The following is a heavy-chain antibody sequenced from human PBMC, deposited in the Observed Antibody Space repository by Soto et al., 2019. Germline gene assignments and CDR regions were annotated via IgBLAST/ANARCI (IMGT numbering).Heavy chain of an antibody. CDR1: GFTFDDYA. J-gene: IGHJ6*03. CDR3: AKGLSRYYYYYMDV. CDR2: ISWNSGSI. Sequence: GGSLRLSCAASGFTFDDYAMHWVRQAPGKGLEWVSGISWNSGSIGYADSVKGRFTISRDNAKNSLYLQMNSLRAEDTALYYCAKGLSRYYYYYMDVWGKGTMVTVSS. D-gene: IGHD3-22*01. V-gene: IGHV3-9*01.